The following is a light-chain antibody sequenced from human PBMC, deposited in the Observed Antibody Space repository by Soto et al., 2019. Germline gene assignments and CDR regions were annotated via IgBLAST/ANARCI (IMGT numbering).Light chain of an antibody. Sequence: QSVLTQPASVSGSPGQSITISCTGTSSDVGSYDLVSWYQQPPGKAPKLMIYEDTKRPSGISTRFSGSKSGNAASLTISGLQAEDEADYYCCSYAGSDTFVFGTGTKVTVL. V-gene: IGLV2-23*01. CDR1: SSDVGSYDL. CDR2: EDT. CDR3: CSYAGSDTFV. J-gene: IGLJ1*01.